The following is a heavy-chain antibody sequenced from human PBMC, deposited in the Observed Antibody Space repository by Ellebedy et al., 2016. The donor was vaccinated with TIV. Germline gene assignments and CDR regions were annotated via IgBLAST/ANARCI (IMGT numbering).Heavy chain of an antibody. CDR2: IAPFNGDT. D-gene: IGHD2-21*02. V-gene: IGHV1-45*02. Sequence: AASVKVSCKASGDTFTHRYPHWLRQAPGQALEWMGWIAPFNGDTNRAHKFQNRVTITRDRSMSTAYMELSSLRSEDTGMYFCARSDCGGDCSLDYWGQGTLVTVSS. CDR1: GDTFTHRY. CDR3: ARSDCGGDCSLDY. J-gene: IGHJ4*02.